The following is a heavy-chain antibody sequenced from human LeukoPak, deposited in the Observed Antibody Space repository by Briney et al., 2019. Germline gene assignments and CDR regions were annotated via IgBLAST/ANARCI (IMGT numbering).Heavy chain of an antibody. J-gene: IGHJ6*03. D-gene: IGHD3-3*01. Sequence: SETLSLTCTVSGGSISSYYWSWIRQPPGKGLEWIGYIYYSGSTNYNTSPKSRVTISVDTSKNQFSLKLSSVTAADTAVYYCARGVYYDFWSGYSPHYYYYMDVWGKGTTVTVSS. V-gene: IGHV4-59*01. CDR2: IYYSGST. CDR3: ARGVYYDFWSGYSPHYYYYMDV. CDR1: GGSISSYY.